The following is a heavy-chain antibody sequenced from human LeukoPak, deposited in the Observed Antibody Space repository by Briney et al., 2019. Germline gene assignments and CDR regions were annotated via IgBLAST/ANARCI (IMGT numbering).Heavy chain of an antibody. J-gene: IGHJ3*02. CDR1: GFTFNIYW. CDR2: IKQDGSVK. V-gene: IGHV3-7*01. CDR3: ARWDAYCSGGTCYFGGFAFDI. D-gene: IGHD2-15*01. Sequence: GGSLRLSCAASGFTFNIYWMSWVRQAPGKGLEWVASIKQDGSVKHFLDSVKGRFTISRDNAKNSLYLQMNSLRAEDTAVYYCARWDAYCSGGTCYFGGFAFDIWGQGTMATVSS.